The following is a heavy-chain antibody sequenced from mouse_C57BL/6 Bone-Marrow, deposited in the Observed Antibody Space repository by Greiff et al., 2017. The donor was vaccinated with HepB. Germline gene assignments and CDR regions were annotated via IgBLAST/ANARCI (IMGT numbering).Heavy chain of an antibody. J-gene: IGHJ4*01. Sequence: EVQVVESGGDLVKPGGSLKLSCAASGFTLSSYGMSWVRQTPDKRLEWVATISRGGSYTYYPDSVKGRFTISRDNAKNTLYLQMSSLKSEDTAMYYCANSVVAPYYAMDYWGQGTSVTVSS. CDR2: ISRGGSYT. CDR1: GFTLSSYG. CDR3: ANSVVAPYYAMDY. D-gene: IGHD1-1*01. V-gene: IGHV5-6*01.